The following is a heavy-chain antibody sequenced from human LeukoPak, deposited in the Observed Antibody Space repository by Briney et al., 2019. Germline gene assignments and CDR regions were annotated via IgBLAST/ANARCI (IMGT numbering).Heavy chain of an antibody. Sequence: GESLKISCQGSGYSFNSYWIGWVRQMPGKGLEWMGIIYAGDSDTRYSPSFQGQVSISVDKSTNTAHLQWSSLKASDTGTYYCARLRSGWSDYVDHWGQGTLVIVSS. J-gene: IGHJ4*02. CDR2: IYAGDSDT. CDR3: ARLRSGWSDYVDH. CDR1: GYSFNSYW. V-gene: IGHV5-51*01. D-gene: IGHD3-3*01.